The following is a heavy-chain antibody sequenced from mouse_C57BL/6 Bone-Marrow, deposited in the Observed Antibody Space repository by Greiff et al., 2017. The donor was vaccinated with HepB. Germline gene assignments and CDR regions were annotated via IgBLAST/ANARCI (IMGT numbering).Heavy chain of an antibody. Sequence: EVQLQESGPGLVKPSQSLSLTCSVTGYSITSGYYWNRIRQFPGNKLEWMGYISYDGSNNYNPSLKNRISITRDTSKNQFFLKLNSVTTEDTATYYCASYYYAMDYWGQGTSVTVSS. CDR3: ASYYYAMDY. J-gene: IGHJ4*01. CDR2: ISYDGSN. V-gene: IGHV3-6*01. CDR1: GYSITSGYY.